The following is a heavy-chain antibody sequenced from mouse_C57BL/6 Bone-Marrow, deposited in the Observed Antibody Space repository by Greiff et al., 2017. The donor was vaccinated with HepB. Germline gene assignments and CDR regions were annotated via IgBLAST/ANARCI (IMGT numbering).Heavy chain of an antibody. V-gene: IGHV1-64*01. CDR3: AKLEDPKHAMDF. CDR1: GYTFTSYW. Sequence: QVQLKQPGAELVKPGASVKLSCKASGYTFTSYWMHWVKQRPGQGLEWIGMIHPNSGSTNYNEKFKSKATLTVDKSSSTAYMQLSSLTSVDSAVYYCAKLEDPKHAMDFWGQGTSVTVSS. CDR2: IHPNSGST. J-gene: IGHJ4*01.